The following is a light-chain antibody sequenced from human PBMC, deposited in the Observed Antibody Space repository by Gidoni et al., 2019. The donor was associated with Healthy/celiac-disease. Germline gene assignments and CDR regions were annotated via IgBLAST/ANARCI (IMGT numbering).Light chain of an antibody. CDR1: QRVSSY. CDR2: DAS. Sequence: EIVLTQSPATLSLSPGERATLSCRASQRVSSYLAWYQQKPGQAPRILIYDASNRAPGIPARFSGSGSGTDFTLTISSLEPEDFAVYYCQQRSNWPSTTFGQGTKVEIK. J-gene: IGKJ1*01. CDR3: QQRSNWPSTT. V-gene: IGKV3-11*01.